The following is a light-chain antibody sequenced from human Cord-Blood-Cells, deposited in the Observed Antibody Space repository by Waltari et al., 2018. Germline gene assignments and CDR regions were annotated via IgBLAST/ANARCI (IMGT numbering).Light chain of an antibody. CDR1: TGAVTSGHY. J-gene: IGLJ3*02. V-gene: IGLV7-46*01. Sequence: QAVVTQEPSLTVSPGGTVTLPCGSSTGAVTSGHYPYWFQHKPGQAPRTLIYDTSNKHSGTPARFSGSLLGGKAALTLSGAQPEDEAEYYCLLSYSGARFWVFGGGTKLTVL. CDR3: LLSYSGARFWV. CDR2: DTS.